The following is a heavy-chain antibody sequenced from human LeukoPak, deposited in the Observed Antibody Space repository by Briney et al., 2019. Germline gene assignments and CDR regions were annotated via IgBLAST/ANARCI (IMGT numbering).Heavy chain of an antibody. CDR2: IYYSGST. V-gene: IGHV4-59*08. CDR3: ASEIHDSSGRGDTFDI. D-gene: IGHD3-22*01. Sequence: SETLSLTYTVSGGSISSYYWSWIRQPPGKGLEWIGYIYYSGSTNYNPSLKSRVTISVDTSESQFSLRLTSVTAADTAVYYCASEIHDSSGRGDTFDIWGQGKVVIVSS. J-gene: IGHJ3*02. CDR1: GGSISSYY.